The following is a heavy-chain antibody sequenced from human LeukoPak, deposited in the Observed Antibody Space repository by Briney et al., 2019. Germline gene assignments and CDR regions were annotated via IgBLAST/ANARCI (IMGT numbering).Heavy chain of an antibody. J-gene: IGHJ4*02. CDR1: GYTFTGYY. CDR2: INPNSGGT. V-gene: IGHV1-2*04. Sequence: GASVKVSCKASGYTFTGYYMHWVRQAPGQGLEWMGWINPNSGGTNYAQKFQGWVTMTRDTSISTAYMELSRLRSDDTAVYYCARATRTGQWPSNDYWGQGTLVTVSS. CDR3: ARATRTGQWPSNDY. D-gene: IGHD6-19*01.